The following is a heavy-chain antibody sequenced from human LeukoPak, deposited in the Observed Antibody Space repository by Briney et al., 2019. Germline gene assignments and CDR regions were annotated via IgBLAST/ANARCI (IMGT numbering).Heavy chain of an antibody. Sequence: GGYLRLSCAASGFTFSSYGMHWVRQAPGKGLEWVAVIAYDGSNKYYADSVKGRFTISRDNSKHTLYLQMNSLRAEDTAVYYCAKVTYYDILGGFDYWGQGTLVTVSS. CDR3: AKVTYYDILGGFDY. D-gene: IGHD3-9*01. J-gene: IGHJ4*02. V-gene: IGHV3-30*18. CDR2: IAYDGSNK. CDR1: GFTFSSYG.